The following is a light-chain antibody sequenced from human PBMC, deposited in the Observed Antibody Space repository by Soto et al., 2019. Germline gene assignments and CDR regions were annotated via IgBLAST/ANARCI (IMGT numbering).Light chain of an antibody. J-gene: IGKJ1*01. CDR3: QQYDDWPET. CDR2: GAS. Sequence: EIVMTQSPVTLSVSPGDRVTLSCRASQSVSSNVAWYYQRPGQAPRLVIYGASSRATGVAARFSGRGSGTAFTHTISSLQSEDFVVYYCQQYDDWPETFGQGTRVEI. CDR1: QSVSSN. V-gene: IGKV3-15*01.